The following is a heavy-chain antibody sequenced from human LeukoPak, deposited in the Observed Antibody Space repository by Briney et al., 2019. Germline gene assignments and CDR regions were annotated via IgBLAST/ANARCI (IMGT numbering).Heavy chain of an antibody. CDR1: GFTFSSYA. V-gene: IGHV3-23*01. Sequence: PGGSLRLSCAASGFTFSSYAMSWVRQAPGKGLEWVSGISGSDYAYYTDSVKGRFTISRDNSKNTLYLQMNTLRAENTAVYYCAKGVRYLDWWILDYWGQGTLVPVSS. D-gene: IGHD3-9*01. CDR2: ISGSDYA. J-gene: IGHJ4*02. CDR3: AKGVRYLDWWILDY.